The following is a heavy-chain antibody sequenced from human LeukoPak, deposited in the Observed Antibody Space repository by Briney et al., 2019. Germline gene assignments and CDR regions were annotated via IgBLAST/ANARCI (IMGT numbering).Heavy chain of an antibody. CDR3: AKAPGVQLWSQGADY. J-gene: IGHJ4*02. V-gene: IGHV3-9*01. CDR2: ISWNSGSI. D-gene: IGHD5-18*01. CDR1: GFTFSSYS. Sequence: GGSLRLSCAASGFTFSSYSMNWVRQAPGKGLEWVSGISWNSGSIGYADSVKGRFTISRDNAKNSLYLQMNSLRAEDTALYYCAKAPGVQLWSQGADYWGQGTLVTVSS.